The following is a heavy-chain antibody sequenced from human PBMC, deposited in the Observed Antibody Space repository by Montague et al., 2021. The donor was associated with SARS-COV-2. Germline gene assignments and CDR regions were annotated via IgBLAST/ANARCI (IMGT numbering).Heavy chain of an antibody. CDR1: GDSVSRKSAA. Sequence: AISGDSVSRKSAAWNWIRQSPSRGLERLGRTYYRSKWYNDYAVSVKSRIIINPDTSKNQISLQLNSVTPEDTAVYYCARTSASSDYWGQGTLVTVSS. D-gene: IGHD1-26*01. V-gene: IGHV6-1*01. CDR3: ARTSASSDY. J-gene: IGHJ4*02. CDR2: TYYRSKWYN.